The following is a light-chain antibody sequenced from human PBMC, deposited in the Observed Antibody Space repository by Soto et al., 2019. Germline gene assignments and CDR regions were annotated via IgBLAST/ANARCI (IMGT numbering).Light chain of an antibody. CDR1: QSISSY. Sequence: DIQMTQSPSSLSASVGDRVTITCRASQSISSYLNWYQQKPGKAPKLLIYAASSLQSGVPSRFSGSGSGTDFPLTISCLQPEDFATYYCQQSYSTPLTFGPGTKVDIK. CDR3: QQSYSTPLT. J-gene: IGKJ3*01. V-gene: IGKV1-39*01. CDR2: AAS.